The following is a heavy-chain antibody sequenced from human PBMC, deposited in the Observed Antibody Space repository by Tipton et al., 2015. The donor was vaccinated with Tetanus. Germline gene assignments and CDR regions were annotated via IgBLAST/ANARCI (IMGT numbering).Heavy chain of an antibody. CDR2: IIPIFGTA. Sequence: QSGAEVKKPGSSVKVSCKASGGTFSSYAISWVRQAPGQGLEWMGGIIPIFGTANYAQKFQGRVTITADKSTSTAYMELSSLRSGDTAVYYCARGGLLRLGELSLIDGLDYWGQGPLVTVSS. J-gene: IGHJ4*02. D-gene: IGHD3-16*02. CDR3: ARGGLLRLGELSLIDGLDY. V-gene: IGHV1-69*06. CDR1: GGTFSSYA.